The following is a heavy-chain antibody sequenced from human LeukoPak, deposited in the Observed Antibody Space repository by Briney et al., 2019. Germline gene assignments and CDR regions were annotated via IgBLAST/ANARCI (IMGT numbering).Heavy chain of an antibody. CDR3: ARAFYYDSSGYYENDAFDI. Sequence: GGSLRLSCAASGFTFSRYTMNWVRQAPGKGLEWVSSISSSSSYIYYADSLKGRFTISRDNAKNSLYLQMNSLRAEDTVVYYCARAFYYDSSGYYENDAFDIWGQGTMVTVSS. CDR2: ISSSSSYI. D-gene: IGHD3-22*01. J-gene: IGHJ3*02. CDR1: GFTFSRYT. V-gene: IGHV3-21*01.